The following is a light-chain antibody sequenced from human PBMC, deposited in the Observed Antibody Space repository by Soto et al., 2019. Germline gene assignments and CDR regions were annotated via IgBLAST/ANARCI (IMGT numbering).Light chain of an antibody. CDR1: QSVSSNY. CDR2: GAS. J-gene: IGKJ1*01. Sequence: EIVVTQSPGTLSLSPGERATLSCRASQSVSSNYLAWYQQKPGQAPMLLIYGASSRATGVPDRFSGSGSGTEFTLTISRLEPEDFAVFYCQQYGSSPRTFGQGTKVEI. CDR3: QQYGSSPRT. V-gene: IGKV3-20*01.